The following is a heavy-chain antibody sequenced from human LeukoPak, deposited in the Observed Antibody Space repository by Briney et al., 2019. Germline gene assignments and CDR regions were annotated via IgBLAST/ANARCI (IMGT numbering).Heavy chain of an antibody. CDR2: ISGSGGST. CDR1: GFTFSNYA. J-gene: IGHJ3*01. V-gene: IGHV3-23*01. Sequence: GGSLRLSCAVSGFTFSNYAMSWVRQAPGKGLEWVTGISGSGGSTQYADSVKGRFTISRDNSKNTLYLQMNSLRAEDTAVYYCANEYSKGDVWGQGTMVTVSS. CDR3: ANEYSKGDV. D-gene: IGHD4-11*01.